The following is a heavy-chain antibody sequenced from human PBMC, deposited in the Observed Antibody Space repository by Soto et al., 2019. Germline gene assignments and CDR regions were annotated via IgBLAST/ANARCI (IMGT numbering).Heavy chain of an antibody. CDR1: GFTFSSYG. CDR2: IWYDGSNK. V-gene: IGHV3-33*01. D-gene: IGHD6-19*01. Sequence: PGGSLRLSCAASGFTFSSYGIHWVRQAPGKGLEWVAVIWYDGSNKYYADSVKGRFTISRDNSKNTLYLQMNSLRAEDTAVYYCARVGSFYYYGMDVWGQGTTVTVSS. CDR3: ARVGSFYYYGMDV. J-gene: IGHJ6*02.